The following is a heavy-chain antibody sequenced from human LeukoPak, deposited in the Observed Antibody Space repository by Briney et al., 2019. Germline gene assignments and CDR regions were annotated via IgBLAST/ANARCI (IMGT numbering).Heavy chain of an antibody. D-gene: IGHD3-3*01. CDR2: VDPEDGET. J-gene: IGHJ4*02. V-gene: IGHV1-69-2*01. CDR3: ATGGTGDFGVVIDY. CDR1: GYTFTDYY. Sequence: GASVKVSCKASGYTFTDYYMHWVQQAPGKGLEWMGRVDPEDGETIYAEKFQGRVTITADTSTDTAYMELSSLRSEDTAVYYCATGGTGDFGVVIDYWGQGTLVTVSS.